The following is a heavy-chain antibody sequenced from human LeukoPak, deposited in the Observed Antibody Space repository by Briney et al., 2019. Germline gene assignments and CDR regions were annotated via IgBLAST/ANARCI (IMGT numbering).Heavy chain of an antibody. D-gene: IGHD1-26*01. V-gene: IGHV4-4*09. J-gene: IGHJ4*02. CDR1: GASISNYL. CDR3: ARLGSYHDF. Sequence: SETLSLTCTVSGASISNYLWSWLRQPPEKGLEWMGHIHTSGASRYYPSLESRLTLSIDTSRNHLSLKLNSVTAADTAVYFCARLGSYHDFWGQGALVTVSS. CDR2: IHTSGAS.